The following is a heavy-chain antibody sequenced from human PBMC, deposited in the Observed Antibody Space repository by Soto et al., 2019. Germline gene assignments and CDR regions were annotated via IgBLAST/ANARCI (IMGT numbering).Heavy chain of an antibody. D-gene: IGHD3-16*01. CDR3: ASMLIVTISDLGYFDY. CDR1: GGSISSGGYY. CDR2: IYYSGST. Sequence: PSETLSLTCTVSGGSISSGGYYWSWIRQHPGKGLEWIGYIYYSGSTYYNPSLKSRVTISVDTSKNQFSLKLSSVTAADTAVYYCASMLIVTISDLGYFDYWGQGTLVTVSS. J-gene: IGHJ4*02. V-gene: IGHV4-31*03.